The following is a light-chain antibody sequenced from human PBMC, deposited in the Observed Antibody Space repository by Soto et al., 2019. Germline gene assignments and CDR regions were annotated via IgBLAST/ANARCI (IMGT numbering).Light chain of an antibody. Sequence: QAVVTQPPSVSAAPGQTVTISCSGSSSNIGNNYISWYQQLPGTAPKLLIYDTYKRPSGIPDRFSGSKSGTSATLGITGLQTGDEADYYCGTWDSSLSAWVFGGGTKVTVL. J-gene: IGLJ3*02. CDR1: SSNIGNNY. V-gene: IGLV1-51*01. CDR2: DTY. CDR3: GTWDSSLSAWV.